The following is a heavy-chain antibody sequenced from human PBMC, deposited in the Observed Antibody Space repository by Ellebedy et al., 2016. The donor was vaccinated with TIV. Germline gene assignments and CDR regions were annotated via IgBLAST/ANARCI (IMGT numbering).Heavy chain of an antibody. CDR2: IKQDGSEK. D-gene: IGHD3-10*01. Sequence: GESLKISXAASGFTFSSYWMSWVRQAPGKGLEWVANIKQDGSEKYYVDSVKGRFTISRDNSKNTLYLQMNSLRAEDTAVYYCAKDGGEGGGSGDYWGQGTLVTVSS. CDR1: GFTFSSYW. V-gene: IGHV3-7*03. J-gene: IGHJ4*02. CDR3: AKDGGEGGGSGDY.